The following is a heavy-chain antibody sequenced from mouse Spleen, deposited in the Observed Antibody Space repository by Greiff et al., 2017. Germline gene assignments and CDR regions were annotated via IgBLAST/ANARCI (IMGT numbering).Heavy chain of an antibody. CDR3: ASIYYGDYYYAMDY. V-gene: IGHV1-22*01. CDR1: GYTFTDYN. CDR2: INPNNGGT. J-gene: IGHJ4*01. Sequence: EVQGVESGPELVKPGASVKMSCKASGYTFTDYNMHWVKQSHGKSLEWIGYINPNNGGTSYNQKFKGKATLTVNKSSSTAYMELRSLTSEDSAVYYCASIYYGDYYYAMDYWGQGTSVTVSS. D-gene: IGHD2-13*01.